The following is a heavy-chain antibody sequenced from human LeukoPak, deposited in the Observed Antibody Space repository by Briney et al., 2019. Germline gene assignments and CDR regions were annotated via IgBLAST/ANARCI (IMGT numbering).Heavy chain of an antibody. D-gene: IGHD3-22*01. CDR2: IYYSGST. V-gene: IGHV4-59*08. Sequence: SETLSLTCTVSGGSISSYYWSWIRQPPGKGLEWIGYIYYSGSTNYNPSLKSRVTISVDTSKNQFSLKLSSVTAADTAVYYCAGPRVAHYDSSGSFDPWGQGTLVTVSS. CDR3: AGPRVAHYDSSGSFDP. CDR1: GGSISSYY. J-gene: IGHJ5*02.